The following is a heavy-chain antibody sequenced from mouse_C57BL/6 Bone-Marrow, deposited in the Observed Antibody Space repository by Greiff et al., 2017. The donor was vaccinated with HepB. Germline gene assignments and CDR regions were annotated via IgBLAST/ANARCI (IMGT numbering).Heavy chain of an antibody. CDR3: ARGRITTVVAPMDY. CDR2: IHPNSGST. CDR1: GYTFTSYW. D-gene: IGHD1-1*01. J-gene: IGHJ4*01. V-gene: IGHV1-64*01. Sequence: VQLQQPGAELVKPGASVKLSCKASGYTFTSYWMHWVKQRPGQGLEWIGMIHPNSGSTNYNEKFKSKATLTVDKSSSTAYMQLSSLTSEDSAVYYCARGRITTVVAPMDYWGQGTSVTVSS.